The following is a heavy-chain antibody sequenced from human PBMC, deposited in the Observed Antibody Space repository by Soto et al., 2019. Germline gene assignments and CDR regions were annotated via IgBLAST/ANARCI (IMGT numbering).Heavy chain of an antibody. CDR1: GYTFTSYG. CDR3: ARDDSCSGGSCYYYYYYYMDV. V-gene: IGHV1-18*01. Sequence: QVQLVQSGAEVKKPGASVKVSCKASGYTFTSYGIIWVRQAPGQGLEWMGWISAYNGNTNYAQKLQGRVTMTTDTSTSAAYMELRSLRSDDTAVYYCARDDSCSGGSCYYYYYYYMDVWGKGTTVTVSS. J-gene: IGHJ6*03. D-gene: IGHD2-15*01. CDR2: ISAYNGNT.